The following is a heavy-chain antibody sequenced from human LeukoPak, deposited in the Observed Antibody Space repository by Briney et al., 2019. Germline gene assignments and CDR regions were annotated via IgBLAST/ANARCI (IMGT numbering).Heavy chain of an antibody. Sequence: GGSLRLSCAASGFTFSSYSMNWVRQAPGKGLEWVANIKQDGSEKYYVDSVKGRFTISRDNAKNSLYLQMNSLRAEDTAVYYCARVDTAMGYWGQGTLVTVSS. CDR2: IKQDGSEK. D-gene: IGHD5-18*01. J-gene: IGHJ4*02. CDR3: ARVDTAMGY. V-gene: IGHV3-7*01. CDR1: GFTFSSYS.